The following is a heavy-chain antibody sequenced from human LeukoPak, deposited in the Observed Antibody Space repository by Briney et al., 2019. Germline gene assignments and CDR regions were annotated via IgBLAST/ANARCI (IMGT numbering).Heavy chain of an antibody. V-gene: IGHV1-69*04. Sequence: ASVKVSCKASGGTFSRYAISWVRQAPGQGLKWMGRIIPILGIANYAQKFQGRVTITADKSTSTAYMELSSMRSEDTAVYYCAREPSVWHYGSGSYQNGMDVWGQGTTVTVSS. D-gene: IGHD3-10*01. CDR3: AREPSVWHYGSGSYQNGMDV. J-gene: IGHJ6*02. CDR1: GGTFSRYA. CDR2: IIPILGIA.